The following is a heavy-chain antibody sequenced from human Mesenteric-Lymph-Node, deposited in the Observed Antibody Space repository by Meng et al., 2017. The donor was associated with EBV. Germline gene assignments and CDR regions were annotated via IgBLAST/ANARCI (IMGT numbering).Heavy chain of an antibody. CDR3: ARDSSGDSRFFDP. J-gene: IGHJ5*02. CDR2: INVGKGDT. D-gene: IGHD6-19*01. Sequence: QVGQAGAEVKKPGASVKVSCKASGYTFTSYAMHWVRQAPGQRLEWMGWINVGKGDTKYSQKFQGRVTITRDTSASTAYMELSSLRSEDTAVYYCARDSSGDSRFFDPWGQGTLVTVSS. CDR1: GYTFTSYA. V-gene: IGHV1-3*01.